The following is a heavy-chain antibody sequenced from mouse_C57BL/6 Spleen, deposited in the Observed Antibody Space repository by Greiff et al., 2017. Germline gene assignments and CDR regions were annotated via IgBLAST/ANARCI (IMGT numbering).Heavy chain of an antibody. CDR2: INPSNGGT. D-gene: IGHD2-9*01. V-gene: IGHV1-53*01. Sequence: QVQLQQPGTELVKPGASVKLSCKASGYTFTSYWMHWVKQRPGQGLEWIGNINPSNGGTNYNEKFKSKATLTADKSSSTLYMQLSSLTSEDSAVYYCARTSYGYDRVYAMDYWGQGTSVTVSS. CDR1: GYTFTSYW. CDR3: ARTSYGYDRVYAMDY. J-gene: IGHJ4*01.